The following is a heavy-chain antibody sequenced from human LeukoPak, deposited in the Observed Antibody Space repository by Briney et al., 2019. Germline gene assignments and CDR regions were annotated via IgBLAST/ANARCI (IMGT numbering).Heavy chain of an antibody. CDR2: ISSSSSTI. CDR3: ARGMSSLLDY. D-gene: IGHD6-13*01. J-gene: IGHJ4*02. Sequence: GGSLRLSCAASGFTFSSYSMSWVRQAAGKGLEWVSYISSSSSTIYYADSVKGRFTISRDNAKNSLYLQMNSLRAEDTAVYYCARGMSSLLDYWGQGTLVTVSS. V-gene: IGHV3-48*01. CDR1: GFTFSSYS.